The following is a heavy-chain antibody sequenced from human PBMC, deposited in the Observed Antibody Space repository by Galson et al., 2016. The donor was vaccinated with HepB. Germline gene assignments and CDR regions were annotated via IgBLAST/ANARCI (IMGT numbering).Heavy chain of an antibody. J-gene: IGHJ3*02. CDR3: ARGGSSAPRGSGAFDI. Sequence: SVKVSCKASGYTFTRYAMSWVRQAPGQGLEWMGWISGYNGNTKYAEKFQDRVTMTTDTFTSTGYMELESLRFDDTAVYYCARGGSSAPRGSGAFDIWGHGTMVTVSS. CDR1: GYTFTRYA. CDR2: ISGYNGNT. D-gene: IGHD3-16*02. V-gene: IGHV1-18*04.